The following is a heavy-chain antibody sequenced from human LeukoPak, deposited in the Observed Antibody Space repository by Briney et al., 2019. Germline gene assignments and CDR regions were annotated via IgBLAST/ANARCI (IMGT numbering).Heavy chain of an antibody. V-gene: IGHV4-30-2*01. D-gene: IGHD1/OR15-1a*01. CDR3: GGTTTGPGTDY. CDR1: GFTFSSSA. CDR2: IYHSGST. Sequence: LRLSCAASGFTFSSSAMSWVRQAPGKGLEWIGYIYHSGSTYYNPSLKSRVTISVDRSKNQFSLKLSSVTAADTAVYYCGGTTTGPGTDYWGQGTLVTVSS. J-gene: IGHJ4*02.